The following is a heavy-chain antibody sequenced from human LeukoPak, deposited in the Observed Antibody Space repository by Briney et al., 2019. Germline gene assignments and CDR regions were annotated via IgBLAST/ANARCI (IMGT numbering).Heavy chain of an antibody. V-gene: IGHV3-43*02. CDR2: ISGDGGDT. D-gene: IGHD3-10*01. CDR3: AKDRAGFGFNGMDV. J-gene: IGHJ6*02. Sequence: GGSLRLSCAASGLTFDDYAMHWVRQPPGKGLEWVSLISGDGGDTYYADSVKGRFTISRDNSKSSLYLQMNSLRAEDTALYYCAKDRAGFGFNGMDVWGQGTTVTVSS. CDR1: GLTFDDYA.